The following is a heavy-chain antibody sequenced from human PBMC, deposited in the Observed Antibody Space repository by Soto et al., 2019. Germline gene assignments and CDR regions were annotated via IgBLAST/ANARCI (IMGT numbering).Heavy chain of an antibody. CDR1: GGSISSGGYS. CDR2: IYHSGST. J-gene: IGHJ4*02. Sequence: SETLSLTCAVSGGSISSGGYSWSWIRQPPGKGLEWIGYIYHSGSTYYNPSLKSRVTISVDRSKNQFSLKLNSVTAADTAVYFCARHNYGSGSTYFDYWGQGTLVTVSS. V-gene: IGHV4-30-2*01. D-gene: IGHD3-10*01. CDR3: ARHNYGSGSTYFDY.